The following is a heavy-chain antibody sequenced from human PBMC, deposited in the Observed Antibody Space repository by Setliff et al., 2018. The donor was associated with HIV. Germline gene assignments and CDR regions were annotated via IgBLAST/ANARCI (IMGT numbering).Heavy chain of an antibody. J-gene: IGHJ4*02. V-gene: IGHV1-69-2*01. CDR2: VDPKDGET. CDR1: GYAFRDYY. CDR3: ATFDYNLLTGCPC. D-gene: IGHD3-9*01. Sequence: ASVKVSCKASGYAFRDYYINWVQQAPAKGLEWMGRVDPKDGETMYAQKFQGRVTITADRSTNTAYMDLSSLSSDDTALYFCATFDYNLLTGCPCWGQGTLVTVSS.